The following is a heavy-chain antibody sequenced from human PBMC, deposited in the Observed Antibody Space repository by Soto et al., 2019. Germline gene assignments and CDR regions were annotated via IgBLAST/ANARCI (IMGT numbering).Heavy chain of an antibody. CDR3: ARATTVTDY. Sequence: PGGSLRLSCAASGFIFSDHYMDWVRQAPGKGLEWVGRTRNKANSHTTEYAASVKGRFTISRDDSKNSLYLQMNSLKIEDTAVYYCARATTVTDYWGQGTPVTVSS. CDR2: TRNKANSHTT. V-gene: IGHV3-72*01. J-gene: IGHJ4*02. D-gene: IGHD4-17*01. CDR1: GFIFSDHY.